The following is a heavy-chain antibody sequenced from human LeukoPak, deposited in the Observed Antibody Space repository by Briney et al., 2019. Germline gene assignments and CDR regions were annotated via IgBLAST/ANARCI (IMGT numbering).Heavy chain of an antibody. D-gene: IGHD3-10*01. V-gene: IGHV4-4*07. CDR2: IYTSGST. Sequence: PSETLSLTCTVSGGSISSYYWSWIRQPAGKGLEWIGRIYTSGSTNYNPSLKSRVTMSVDTSKNQFSLKLSSVTAADTAVYYCARYKPYGSGSYPDYWGQGTLVTVSS. CDR1: GGSISSYY. CDR3: ARYKPYGSGSYPDY. J-gene: IGHJ4*02.